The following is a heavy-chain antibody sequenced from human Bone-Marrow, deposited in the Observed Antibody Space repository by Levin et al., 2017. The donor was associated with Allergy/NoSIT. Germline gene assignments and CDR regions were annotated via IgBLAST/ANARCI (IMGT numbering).Heavy chain of an antibody. V-gene: IGHV3-23*01. J-gene: IGHJ4*02. CDR3: AKDSRRTSGWYYFDY. CDR1: GFSFNSYD. Sequence: ASVKVSCAASGFSFNSYDMTWVRQAPGKGLEWVSGISNSGGSTHYADSVKGRFTISRDNSKNTVYLQMNSLRAEDTAVYYCAKDSRRTSGWYYFDYWGQGTLVTVSS. D-gene: IGHD6-19*01. CDR2: ISNSGGST.